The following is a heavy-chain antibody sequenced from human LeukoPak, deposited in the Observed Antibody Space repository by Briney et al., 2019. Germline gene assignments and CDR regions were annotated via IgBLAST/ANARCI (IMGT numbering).Heavy chain of an antibody. Sequence: SETLSLTCTVSGGSISSSSYYWGWIRQPPGKGLEWIGSIYYSGSTNYNPSLKSRVTISVDTSKNQFSLKLSSVTAADTAVYYCARGGCSGGSCYSDAFDIWGQGTMVTVSS. CDR3: ARGGCSGGSCYSDAFDI. CDR2: IYYSGST. V-gene: IGHV4-39*07. D-gene: IGHD2-15*01. CDR1: GGSISSSSYY. J-gene: IGHJ3*02.